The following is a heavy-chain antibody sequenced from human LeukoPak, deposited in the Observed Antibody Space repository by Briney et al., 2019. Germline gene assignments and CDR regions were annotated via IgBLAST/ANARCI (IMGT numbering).Heavy chain of an antibody. D-gene: IGHD3-3*01. V-gene: IGHV4-34*01. J-gene: IGHJ4*02. CDR2: INNRGTT. Sequence: SETLSLTCAVYGGSFSGYYWSWIRRPLGKGLEWIGEINNRGTTNYSPSLRGRATISVDTSKNQFSLRLTSVTAADTAVYYCARGGYHFCGDSWGQGALVTVSS. CDR1: GGSFSGYY. CDR3: ARGGYHFCGDS.